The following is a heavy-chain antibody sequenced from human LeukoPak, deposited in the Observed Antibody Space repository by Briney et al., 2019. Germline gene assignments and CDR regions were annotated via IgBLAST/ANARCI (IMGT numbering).Heavy chain of an antibody. Sequence: ASVKVSCKASGYTFTGYYMHWVRQAPGQGLEWMGWISAYNGNTNYAQKLQGRVTMTTDTSTSTAYMELRSLRSDDTAVYYCARVYYYDSSGYYTYYFDYWGQGTLVTVSS. D-gene: IGHD3-22*01. J-gene: IGHJ4*02. V-gene: IGHV1-18*04. CDR2: ISAYNGNT. CDR1: GYTFTGYY. CDR3: ARVYYYDSSGYYTYYFDY.